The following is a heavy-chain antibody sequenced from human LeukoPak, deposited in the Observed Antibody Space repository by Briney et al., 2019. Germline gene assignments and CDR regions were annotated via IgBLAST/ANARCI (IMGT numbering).Heavy chain of an antibody. V-gene: IGHV3-23*01. CDR2: ISVSGGST. CDR3: AKDQAPIWFGELWFSAFDI. Sequence: GGSLRLSCAASGFTFSSYAMSWVRHAPGKGLELVSAISVSGGSTYYADSLKGRFTISRDNSKNTLYLQMNSLRAEDTAVYYCAKDQAPIWFGELWFSAFDIWGQGTMVTVSS. J-gene: IGHJ3*02. D-gene: IGHD3-10*01. CDR1: GFTFSSYA.